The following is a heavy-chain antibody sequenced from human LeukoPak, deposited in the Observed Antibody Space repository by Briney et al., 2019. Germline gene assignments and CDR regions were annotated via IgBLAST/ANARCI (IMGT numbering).Heavy chain of an antibody. J-gene: IGHJ4*02. Sequence: GGSLRLSCAASGFTFDDYAMHWVRQAPGKGLEWVSLISGDGGSTYYADSVKGRFTISRDNSKNSLYLQMNSLRTEDTAVYYCAKDGKAAMVTGFFDYWGQGTLVTVSS. D-gene: IGHD5-18*01. CDR2: ISGDGGST. CDR3: AKDGKAAMVTGFFDY. CDR1: GFTFDDYA. V-gene: IGHV3-43*02.